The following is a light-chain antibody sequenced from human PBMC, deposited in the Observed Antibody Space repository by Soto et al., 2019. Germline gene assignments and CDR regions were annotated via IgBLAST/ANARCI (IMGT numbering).Light chain of an antibody. J-gene: IGKJ1*01. CDR1: KSISSW. CDR3: QQYNSYTGT. V-gene: IGKV1-5*03. CDR2: KAS. Sequence: QSPSNLSTSIGERVNLTCRARKSISSWLGWYQQKPAQAPKLLIDKASNLEGGFPSRFSGSGSGTEFTLTISGLQPNDFATYYCQQYNSYTGTFAQGTKV.